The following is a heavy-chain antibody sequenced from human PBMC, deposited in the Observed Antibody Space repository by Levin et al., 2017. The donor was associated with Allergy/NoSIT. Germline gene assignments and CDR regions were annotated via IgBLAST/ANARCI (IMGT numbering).Heavy chain of an antibody. CDR3: ARDLDTMVRYPAQDYYYYYMDV. Sequence: SETLSLTCTVSGGSISSYYWSWIRQPPGKGLEWIGYIYYSGSTNYNPSLKSRVTISVDTSKNQFSLKLSSVTAADTAVYYCARDLDTMVRYPAQDYYYYYMDVWGKGTTVTVSS. D-gene: IGHD3-10*01. CDR2: IYYSGST. CDR1: GGSISSYY. V-gene: IGHV4-59*01. J-gene: IGHJ6*03.